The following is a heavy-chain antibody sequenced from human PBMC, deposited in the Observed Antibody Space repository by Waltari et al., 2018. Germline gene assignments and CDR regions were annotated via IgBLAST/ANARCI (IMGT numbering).Heavy chain of an antibody. J-gene: IGHJ4*02. V-gene: IGHV3-53*01. CDR3: ARDDSYGQFMRFDF. Sequence: EVQLVESGGGLIQPGGSLRLSCEASGLTVSRNYMSWVRQAPGKGLEWLSAIYSGGNTFYADSVKGRFNISIDKSKNTLYLQMNSLRVDDTAVYYCARDDSYGQFMRFDFWGQGTVVTVSS. CDR1: GLTVSRNY. D-gene: IGHD5-18*01. CDR2: IYSGGNT.